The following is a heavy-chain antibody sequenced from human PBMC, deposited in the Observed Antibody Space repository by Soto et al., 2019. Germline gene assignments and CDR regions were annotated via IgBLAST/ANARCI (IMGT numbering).Heavy chain of an antibody. V-gene: IGHV2-5*02. J-gene: IGHJ6*02. CDR1: GFSLSTSGVG. D-gene: IGHD1-7*01. Sequence: QITLKESGPTLVKPTQTLTLTCTFSGFSLSTSGVGVGWTRQPPGKALEWLALIYWDDDKRYSPSLKSRLTITKDTSKNQVVLTMTNMDPVDTATYYCAHRHRDWNYVGGYYYYGMDVWGQGTTVTVSS. CDR2: IYWDDDK. CDR3: AHRHRDWNYVGGYYYYGMDV.